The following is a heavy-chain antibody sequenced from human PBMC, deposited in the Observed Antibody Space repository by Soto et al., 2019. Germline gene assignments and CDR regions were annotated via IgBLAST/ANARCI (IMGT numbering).Heavy chain of an antibody. V-gene: IGHV3-30*03. J-gene: IGHJ2*01. CDR3: ARDGWGSNWYFDL. D-gene: IGHD3-16*01. CDR2: ISYDGKQT. CDR1: GVTFKDYG. Sequence: GGSLRLSCGAPGVTFKDYGMHWVRPAPGKGLEWVAVISYDGKQTYYADSVKGRFTISKDKSKSTLFLQMNSLRVDDTAVYYCARDGWGSNWYFDLWGRGTLVTVSS.